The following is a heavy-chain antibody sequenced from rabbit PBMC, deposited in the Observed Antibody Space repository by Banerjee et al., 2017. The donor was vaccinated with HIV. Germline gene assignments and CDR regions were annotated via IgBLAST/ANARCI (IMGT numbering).Heavy chain of an antibody. CDR1: EFSFSSVYY. Sequence: QSLEESGGDLVKPGASLTLTCTASEFSFSSVYYMCWVRQAPGKRPEWIACIYAGSSGSTYYASWAKGRFTISKTSSTTVTLQMTSLTAADTATYFCARRDDNAGYSFKLWGPGTLVTVS. CDR2: IYAGSSGST. V-gene: IGHV1S40*01. CDR3: ARRDDNAGYSFKL. D-gene: IGHD7-1*01. J-gene: IGHJ4*01.